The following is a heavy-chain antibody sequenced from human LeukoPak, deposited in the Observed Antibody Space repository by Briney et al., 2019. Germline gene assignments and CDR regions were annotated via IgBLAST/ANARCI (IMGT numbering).Heavy chain of an antibody. CDR2: IRYDGSNK. Sequence: GGSLRLSCAASGFTFSSYGMHWVRQAPAKGLEWVAFIRYDGSNKYYADSVKGRFTISRDNSKNTLYLQMNSLRAEDTAVYYCSIKRYYYDSSVEDYFDYWGRGPLYTVSS. D-gene: IGHD3-22*01. J-gene: IGHJ4*02. V-gene: IGHV3-30*02. CDR1: GFTFSSYG. CDR3: SIKRYYYDSSVEDYFDY.